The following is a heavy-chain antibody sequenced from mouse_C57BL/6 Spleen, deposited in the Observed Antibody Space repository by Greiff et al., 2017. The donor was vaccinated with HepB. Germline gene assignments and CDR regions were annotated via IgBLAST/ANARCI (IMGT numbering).Heavy chain of an antibody. Sequence: EVKLMESGAELVRPGASVKLSCTASGFNIKDDYMHWVKQRPEQGLEWIGWIDPENGDTEYASQFQGKATITADTSSNTAYLQLNSLTSEDTAVYYCATVVPLPYWGQGTLVTVSA. D-gene: IGHD1-1*01. CDR3: ATVVPLPY. CDR2: IDPENGDT. V-gene: IGHV14-4*01. CDR1: GFNIKDDY. J-gene: IGHJ3*01.